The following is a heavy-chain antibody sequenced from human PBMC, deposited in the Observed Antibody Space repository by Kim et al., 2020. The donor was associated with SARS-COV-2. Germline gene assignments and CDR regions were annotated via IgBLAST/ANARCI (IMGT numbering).Heavy chain of an antibody. J-gene: IGHJ4*02. CDR2: ISYDGSNK. CDR3: AKVQLRYFGWYERAPFDY. Sequence: GGSLRLSCAASGFTFSSYGMHWVRQAPGKGLEWVAVISYDGSNKYYADSVKGRFTISRDNSKNTLYLQMNSLRAEDTAVYYCAKVQLRYFGWYERAPFDYWGQGTLVTVSS. CDR1: GFTFSSYG. D-gene: IGHD3-9*01. V-gene: IGHV3-30*18.